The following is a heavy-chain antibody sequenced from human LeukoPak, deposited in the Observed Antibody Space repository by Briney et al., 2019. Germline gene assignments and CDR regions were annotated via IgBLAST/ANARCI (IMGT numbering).Heavy chain of an antibody. CDR1: GYTFTSYA. CDR2: ISTYSGNT. CDR3: ARGGSRVVTYGNFDY. V-gene: IGHV1-18*01. Sequence: ASVKVSCKPSGYTFTSYAISWLRQAPGQGLEWMGWISTYSGNTNYAQKLQGRISMTIETSTSTAYMELRSLRSDDTAVYYCARGGSRVVTYGNFDYWGQGTLVTVSS. D-gene: IGHD2-21*02. J-gene: IGHJ4*02.